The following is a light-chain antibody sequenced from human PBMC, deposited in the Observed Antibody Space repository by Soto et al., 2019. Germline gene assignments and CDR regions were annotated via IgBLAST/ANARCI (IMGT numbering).Light chain of an antibody. CDR1: QSVSSSY. CDR2: ASS. CDR3: QHYGSSPLT. J-gene: IGKJ3*01. Sequence: EIVLTQSPGTLSLSPWERATLSCRASQSVSSSYLAWYQQKPGQAPRLLIYASSNRATGTPDRFSGSGSGTHFTLTISRLEPEDFAVYYCQHYGSSPLTLGPGTKVDIK. V-gene: IGKV3-20*01.